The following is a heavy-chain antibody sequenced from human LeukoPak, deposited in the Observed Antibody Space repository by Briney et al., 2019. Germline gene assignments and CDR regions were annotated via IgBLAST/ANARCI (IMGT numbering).Heavy chain of an antibody. CDR2: IKQDGSEK. Sequence: GGCLRLSCAASGFTFSSYWMSWVRQAPGKGLEWVANIKQDGSEKYYVDSVKGRFTISRDNAKNSLYLQMNSLRAEDTAVYYCAREYDFWSGPTPPKYYGMDVWGQGTTVTVSS. CDR1: GFTFSSYW. J-gene: IGHJ6*02. V-gene: IGHV3-7*01. CDR3: AREYDFWSGPTPPKYYGMDV. D-gene: IGHD3-3*01.